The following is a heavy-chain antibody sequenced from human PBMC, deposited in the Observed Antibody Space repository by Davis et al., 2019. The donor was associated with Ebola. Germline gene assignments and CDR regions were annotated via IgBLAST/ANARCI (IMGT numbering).Heavy chain of an antibody. V-gene: IGHV5-51*01. CDR2: IYPGDSDT. J-gene: IGHJ5*02. Sequence: KVSCKGSGYSFTNYWIGWVRQMPGKGLEWMGIIYPGDSDTRYSPSFQGQVTISADKSISTAYLQWSSLKASDTAMYYCARLGGDYCSSTSCSPYNWFDPWGQGTLVTVSS. CDR1: GYSFTNYW. D-gene: IGHD2-2*01. CDR3: ARLGGDYCSSTSCSPYNWFDP.